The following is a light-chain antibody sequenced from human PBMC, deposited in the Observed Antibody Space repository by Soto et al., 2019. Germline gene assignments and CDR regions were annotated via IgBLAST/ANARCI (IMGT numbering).Light chain of an antibody. CDR3: QTWGTGIWV. CDR2: VNSDGSH. J-gene: IGLJ3*02. Sequence: QLVLTQSPSASASLGASVRLTCTLNSGHSSYAIAWHQQEPEKGPRYLMKVNSDGSHSKGDGIPDRFSGSSSGAERYLTISSLQSEDEADYYCQTWGTGIWVFGGGTKLTVL. CDR1: SGHSSYA. V-gene: IGLV4-69*01.